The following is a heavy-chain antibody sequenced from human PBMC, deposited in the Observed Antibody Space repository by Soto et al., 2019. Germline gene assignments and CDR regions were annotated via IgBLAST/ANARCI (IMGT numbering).Heavy chain of an antibody. J-gene: IGHJ4*02. V-gene: IGHV4-38-2*01. Sequence: SETLSLTCAVSNYSISTGYYWSWMRQPPGKGLEWIGTIYHSGTTYYNPSLKSRIAISLDTSNNRFSLKLSSVTAADTAVYYCARSLYSSSWYAGYWGRGTLVTVSS. CDR3: ARSLYSSSWYAGY. CDR1: NYSISTGYY. CDR2: IYHSGTT. D-gene: IGHD6-13*01.